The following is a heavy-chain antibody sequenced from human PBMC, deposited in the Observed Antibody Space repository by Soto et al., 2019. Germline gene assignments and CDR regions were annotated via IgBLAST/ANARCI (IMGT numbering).Heavy chain of an antibody. V-gene: IGHV1-18*01. CDR3: ARGAFCGGAPGCRDMDV. CDR1: GYKFISHS. CDR2: ISAYNGNT. Sequence: QIQLVQSGGEVKKPGASVKVSCKSSGYKFISHSITWVRQAPGQGLAWMGRISAYNGNTNYAQKHQGRVTMTTDTSTNTAYMELRSLRSDDTAVYYWARGAFCGGAPGCRDMDVWGQGTTVTVSS. J-gene: IGHJ6*02. D-gene: IGHD2-21*01.